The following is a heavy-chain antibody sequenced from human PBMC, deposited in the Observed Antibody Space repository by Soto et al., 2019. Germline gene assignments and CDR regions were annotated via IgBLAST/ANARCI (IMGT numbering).Heavy chain of an antibody. V-gene: IGHV3-21*01. D-gene: IGHD5-12*01. CDR2: ISSSSSYI. Sequence: EVQLVESGGGLVKPGGSLRLSCAASGFTFSSYSMNWVRQAPGKGLEWVSSISSSSSYIYYADSVKGRFTISRDNAKNSLYLQMNSVGDEDAGLYYCGRDHSGYDFGHFNYYYYMGVWGKGTTVTVSS. CDR1: GFTFSSYS. J-gene: IGHJ6*03. CDR3: GRDHSGYDFGHFNYYYYMGV.